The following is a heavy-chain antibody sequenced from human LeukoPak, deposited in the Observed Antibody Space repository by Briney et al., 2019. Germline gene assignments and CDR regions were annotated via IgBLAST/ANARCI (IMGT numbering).Heavy chain of an antibody. D-gene: IGHD6-19*01. CDR2: ISAYNGNT. Sequence: AASVKVSCKASGYTFTSYGISWVRQAPGQGLEWMGWISAYNGNTNYAQKLQGRVTMTTDTSTSTAYMELRSLRSDDTAVYYCARGVGSGWYGAPYNWFDPWGQGTLVTVSS. J-gene: IGHJ5*02. V-gene: IGHV1-18*01. CDR1: GYTFTSYG. CDR3: ARGVGSGWYGAPYNWFDP.